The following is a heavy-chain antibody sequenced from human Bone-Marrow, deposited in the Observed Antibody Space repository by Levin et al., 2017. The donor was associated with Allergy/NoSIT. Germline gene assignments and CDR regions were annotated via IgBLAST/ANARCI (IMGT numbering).Heavy chain of an antibody. CDR1: GFTFSGST. V-gene: IGHV3-73*01. CDR3: NAWRGGDGYNVFDD. CDR2: IRSKPNNYAT. Sequence: GGSLRLSCAASGFTFSGSTIHWVRQASGKGLEWVGLIRSKPNNYATAYTAPLKGRFTISREDSKSTAFLQMNSVNNDASGGSYCNAWRGGDGYNVFDDWGQGTLVTVSS. J-gene: IGHJ4*02. D-gene: IGHD5-24*01.